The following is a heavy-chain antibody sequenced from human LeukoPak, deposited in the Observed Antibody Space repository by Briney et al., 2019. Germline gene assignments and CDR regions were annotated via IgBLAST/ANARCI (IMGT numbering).Heavy chain of an antibody. D-gene: IGHD2-2*01. CDR1: GFTFRNYA. CDR2: ISGSGGST. Sequence: GGSLRLSCADSGFTFRNYAMTWVRQAPGKGLEGVSVISGSGGSTYYADSVKGRFTISRDNSKNTLYLQMNSLRAEDTAVYYCARVAELCSSTSCYSNYYMDVWGKGTTVTVSS. J-gene: IGHJ6*03. V-gene: IGHV3-23*01. CDR3: ARVAELCSSTSCYSNYYMDV.